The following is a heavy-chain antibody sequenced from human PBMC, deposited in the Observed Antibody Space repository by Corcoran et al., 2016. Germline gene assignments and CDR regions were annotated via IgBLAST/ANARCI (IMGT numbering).Heavy chain of an antibody. CDR2: ISAYNGNT. CDR3: ARVPDLWFGRPTCWFDP. D-gene: IGHD3-10*01. Sequence: QVQLVQSGAEVKKPGASVKVSCKASGYTFTSYGISWVRQAPGQGLEWMGLISAYNGNTNYAQKLQGRVTMTTDTSTSTAYMELRSLRSDDTAVYYCARVPDLWFGRPTCWFDPWGQGTLVTVSS. CDR1: GYTFTSYG. V-gene: IGHV1-18*01. J-gene: IGHJ5*02.